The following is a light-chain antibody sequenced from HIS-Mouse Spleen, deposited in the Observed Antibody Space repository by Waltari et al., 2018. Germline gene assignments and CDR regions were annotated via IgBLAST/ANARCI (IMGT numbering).Light chain of an antibody. J-gene: IGLJ2*01. CDR1: HIGSKS. Sequence: SYVLTQPPSVSVAPGKTARITCGGNHIGSKSLPWYQQKTGQAPVLVVYDDSDRPSGIPERFSGSNSGNTATLTISRVEAGDEADYYCQVWDSSSDHVVFGGGTKLTVL. V-gene: IGLV3-21*03. CDR2: DDS. CDR3: QVWDSSSDHVV.